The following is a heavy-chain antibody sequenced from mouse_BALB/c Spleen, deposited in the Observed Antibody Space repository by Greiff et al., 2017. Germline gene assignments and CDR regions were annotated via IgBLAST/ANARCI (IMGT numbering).Heavy chain of an antibody. Sequence: EVHLVESGGGLVKPGGSLKLSCAASGFTFSSYAMSWVRQTPEMRLEWVATISSGGSYTYFPDSVKGRFTIYRDNAKNTLYLQMSSLRSEDTDMYDWTRQLLRPHWYFGVWGAGTTVTVSS. CDR2: ISSGGSYT. J-gene: IGHJ1*01. D-gene: IGHD1-2*01. V-gene: IGHV5-9-3*01. CDR3: TRQLLRPHWYFGV. CDR1: GFTFSSYA.